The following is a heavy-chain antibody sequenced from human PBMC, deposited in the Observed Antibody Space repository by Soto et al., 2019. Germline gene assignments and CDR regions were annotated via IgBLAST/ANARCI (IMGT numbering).Heavy chain of an antibody. V-gene: IGHV3-21*06. Sequence: EVHLVEAGGGLVKPGESLTLSCAASGFTFGSFTLNWVRQAPGKGLEWVSSISSSSAYIYYAESVKGRFTISRDNARSKLYLQMNRLRLDDTAVYFCARDGLTFGGDWGQGTLVAVSS. J-gene: IGHJ4*02. CDR1: GFTFGSFT. D-gene: IGHD3-16*01. CDR2: ISSSSAYI. CDR3: ARDGLTFGGD.